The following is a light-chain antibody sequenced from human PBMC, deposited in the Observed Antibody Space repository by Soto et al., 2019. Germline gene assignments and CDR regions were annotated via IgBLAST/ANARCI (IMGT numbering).Light chain of an antibody. Sequence: EIVLTQSPAPLSSFPGDRVTLSCRASQSVSSNLAWYQQKPGQSPRLLIYGASTRATGIPARFSGSGSGTEFTLTISGLQSEDFAVYYCQQYINLGTFGQGTKVDIK. V-gene: IGKV3-15*01. CDR3: QQYINLGT. CDR2: GAS. CDR1: QSVSSN. J-gene: IGKJ1*01.